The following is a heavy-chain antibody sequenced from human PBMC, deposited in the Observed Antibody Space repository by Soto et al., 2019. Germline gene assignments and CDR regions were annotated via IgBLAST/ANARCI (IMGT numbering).Heavy chain of an antibody. CDR2: IGSGSSYI. Sequence: LRLSCAASGFTFITYTMNWVRQAPGNGLEWISSIGSGSSYIYYAGSVKGRFTISRDNAKNSLFLQMNSLRADDTAVYYCARDILSRGAYPDSRGQGNKVTVYS. CDR1: GFTFITYT. J-gene: IGHJ5*01. V-gene: IGHV3-21*01. D-gene: IGHD3-10*01. CDR3: ARDILSRGAYPDS.